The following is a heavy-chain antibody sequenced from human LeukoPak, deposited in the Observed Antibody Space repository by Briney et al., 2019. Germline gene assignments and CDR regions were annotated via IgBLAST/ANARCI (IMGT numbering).Heavy chain of an antibody. CDR2: IYYSGST. CDR3: ARVAGTRGDAFDI. CDR1: GGSISSYY. J-gene: IGHJ3*02. Sequence: SETLSLTCTVSGGSISSYYWSWIRQPPGKGLEWIGYIYYSGSTYYNPSLKSRVTISVDRSKNQFSLKLSSVTAADTAVYYCARVAGTRGDAFDIWGQGTMVTVSS. V-gene: IGHV4-59*12. D-gene: IGHD6-19*01.